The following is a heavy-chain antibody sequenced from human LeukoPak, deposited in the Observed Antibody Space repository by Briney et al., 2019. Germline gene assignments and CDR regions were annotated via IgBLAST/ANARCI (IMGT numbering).Heavy chain of an antibody. V-gene: IGHV3-74*01. CDR3: VREEMTTILDQYYYYVDV. CDR2: VDSYGSGT. Sequence: GGSLRLSCEASGFTFSSHWMHWVRQAPGKGLEWVARVDSYGSGTDYADSVKGRFTISRDNAKNTLYLQMNSLRAEDTAVCFCVREEMTTILDQYYYYVDVWGKGTTVTVSS. J-gene: IGHJ6*03. D-gene: IGHD5-24*01. CDR1: GFTFSSHW.